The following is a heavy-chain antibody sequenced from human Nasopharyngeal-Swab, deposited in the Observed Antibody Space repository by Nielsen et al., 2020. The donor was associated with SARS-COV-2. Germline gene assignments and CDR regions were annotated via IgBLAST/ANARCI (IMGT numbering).Heavy chain of an antibody. J-gene: IGHJ4*02. D-gene: IGHD6-25*01. Sequence: SETLSLTCTVSGGSVSSGSYYWSWIRQPPGKGLEWIGEINHSGSTNYNPSLKSRVTISVDTSKNQFSLKLSSVTAADTAVYYCARGRERLPHFDYWGQGTLVTVSS. CDR2: INHSGST. CDR1: GGSVSSGSYY. CDR3: ARGRERLPHFDY. V-gene: IGHV4-39*07.